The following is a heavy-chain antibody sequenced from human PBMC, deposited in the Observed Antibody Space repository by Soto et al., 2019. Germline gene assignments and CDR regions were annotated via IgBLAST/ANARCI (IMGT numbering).Heavy chain of an antibody. CDR2: IYYSGST. V-gene: IGHV4-59*01. CDR1: GGSISSYY. Sequence: SETLSLTCTVSGGSISSYYWSWIRQPPGKGLEWIGYIYYSGSTNYNPSLKSRVTISVDTSKNQFSLKLSSVTGADTAVYYCARESSGHFAFDFWGQGTLVTVSS. D-gene: IGHD6-6*01. J-gene: IGHJ4*02. CDR3: ARESSGHFAFDF.